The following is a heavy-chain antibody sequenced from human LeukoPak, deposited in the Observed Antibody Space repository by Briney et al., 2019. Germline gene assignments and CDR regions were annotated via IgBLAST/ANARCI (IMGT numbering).Heavy chain of an antibody. CDR2: ISYDGSNK. D-gene: IGHD5-18*01. J-gene: IGHJ5*02. CDR3: ARVGYSYGYSLWFDP. CDR1: GFTFSSYA. V-gene: IGHV3-30-3*01. Sequence: GGSLRLSCAASGFTFSSYAMHWVRQAPGKGLEGVAVISYDGSNKYYADSVKGRFTISRDNSKNTLYLQMNSLRAEDTAVYYCARVGYSYGYSLWFDPWGQGTLVTASS.